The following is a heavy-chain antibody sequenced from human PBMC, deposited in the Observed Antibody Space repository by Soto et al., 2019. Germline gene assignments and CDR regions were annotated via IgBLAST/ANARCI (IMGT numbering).Heavy chain of an antibody. J-gene: IGHJ4*02. CDR1: GFTFGSHS. D-gene: IGHD2-15*01. Sequence: EVQLVESGGGLVKPGGSLRLSCADSGFTFGSHSMFWVRQAPGKGLEWVSSISSDSTYIFYADSVKGRFAISRDNAKNSLYLRMDSLRAEDTAVYYCARGGLVLVGAATRPLDYWGQGTLVTVSS. CDR3: ARGGLVLVGAATRPLDY. V-gene: IGHV3-21*01. CDR2: ISSDSTYI.